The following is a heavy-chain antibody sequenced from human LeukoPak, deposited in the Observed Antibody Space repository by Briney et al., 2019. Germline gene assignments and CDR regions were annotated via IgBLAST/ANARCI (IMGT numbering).Heavy chain of an antibody. V-gene: IGHV4-59*01. CDR1: GCSISSYY. CDR3: AGEGRQDYVYFDH. CDR2: INYSGST. J-gene: IGHJ4*02. Sequence: PSGTLSLTCTVSGCSISSYYRSWIRQPPGKGLEWVGYINYSGSTNYNPSLKSRVTMSVDTSKNQFSLKLSSVTAADTAMYYCAGEGRQDYVYFDHWGQGSLVTVSS. D-gene: IGHD4-17*01.